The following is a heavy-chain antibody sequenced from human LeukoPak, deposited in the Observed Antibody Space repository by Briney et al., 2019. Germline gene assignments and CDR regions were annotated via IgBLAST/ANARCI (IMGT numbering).Heavy chain of an antibody. V-gene: IGHV1-8*03. D-gene: IGHD2-2*01. J-gene: IGHJ6*03. Sequence: ASVKVSCKASGYTFTSYDINWVRQATGQGLEWMGWMNPNSGNTGYAQKFQGRVTITRNTSISTAYMELSSLRSEDTAVYYCARVPRKYCSSTSCYYMDVWGKGTTVTVSS. CDR2: MNPNSGNT. CDR1: GYTFTSYD. CDR3: ARVPRKYCSSTSCYYMDV.